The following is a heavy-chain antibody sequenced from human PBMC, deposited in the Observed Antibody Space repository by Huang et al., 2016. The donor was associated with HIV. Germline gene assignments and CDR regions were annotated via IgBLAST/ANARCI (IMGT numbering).Heavy chain of an antibody. CDR3: ARGQLGSYGDYDVLY. D-gene: IGHD4-17*01. CDR2: IIHIFGTP. J-gene: IGHJ4*02. CDR1: GGTFSKYA. V-gene: IGHV1-69*13. Sequence: QVQLVQSGAEVKTPGSSVKVSCKASGGTFSKYAISWVRPAPGQGLEWMGGIIHIFGTPNYARKFQGRVTITADDSTSTTYVEVSSLRSEDTALYYCARGQLGSYGDYDVLYWGQGTLVTVSS.